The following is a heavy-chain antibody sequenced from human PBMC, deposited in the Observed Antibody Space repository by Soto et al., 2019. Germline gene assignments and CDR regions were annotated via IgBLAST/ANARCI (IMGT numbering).Heavy chain of an antibody. D-gene: IGHD2-8*01. V-gene: IGHV6-1*01. Sequence: PSQTLSLTCAISGDSVSSNSPAWNWIRQSPSRGLEWLGRTYYRSKWYNDYAVVVKSPLTITPDTSKNQFSLQLNSVTPEDTAVYYCARAIGPMLFDVWGQGTMVTVSS. CDR2: TYYRSKWYN. CDR3: ARAIGPMLFDV. J-gene: IGHJ3*01. CDR1: GDSVSSNSPA.